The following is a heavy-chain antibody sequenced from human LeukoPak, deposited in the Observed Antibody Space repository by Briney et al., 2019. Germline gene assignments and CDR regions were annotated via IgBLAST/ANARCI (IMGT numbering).Heavy chain of an antibody. Sequence: SQTLSLTCAISGDSVSSNRVAWNWIRQSPSRGLEWLGRTYYRSKWYNDYAVSVKSRITINPDTSKNQFSLQLKFVTLEDTAVYYCARGGGLEDFDYWGRGTLVTVSS. V-gene: IGHV6-1*01. CDR1: GDSVSSNRVA. D-gene: IGHD3-10*01. CDR3: ARGGGLEDFDY. CDR2: TYYRSKWYN. J-gene: IGHJ4*02.